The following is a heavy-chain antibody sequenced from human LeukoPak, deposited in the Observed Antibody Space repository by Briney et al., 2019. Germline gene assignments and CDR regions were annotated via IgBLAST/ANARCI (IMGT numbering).Heavy chain of an antibody. D-gene: IGHD3-10*01. Sequence: SGPTLVNPTQTLTLTCTFSGFSLSTSGVGVGWIRQPAGKALEWLALIYWDDDKRYSPSLKSRLTITKDTSKNQVVLTMTNMDPVDTATYYCAYSRIGVRGVITVFDYWGQGTLVTVSS. CDR2: IYWDDDK. CDR1: GFSLSTSGVG. J-gene: IGHJ4*02. CDR3: AYSRIGVRGVITVFDY. V-gene: IGHV2-5*02.